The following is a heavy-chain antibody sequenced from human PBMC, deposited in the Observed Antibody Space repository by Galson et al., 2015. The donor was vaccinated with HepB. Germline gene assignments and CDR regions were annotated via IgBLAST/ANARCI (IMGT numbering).Heavy chain of an antibody. CDR1: GFSLSTSGMC. CDR3: ARIRAVAGRRLFDY. Sequence: PALVKPTQTLTLTCTFSGFSLSTSGMCASWIRQPPGKALEWLALIDWDDDKYYSTSLKTRLTISKDTSKNQVVLTMTNMDPVDTATYYCARIRAVAGRRLFDYWGQGTLVTVSS. V-gene: IGHV2-70*13. CDR2: IDWDDDK. D-gene: IGHD6-19*01. J-gene: IGHJ4*02.